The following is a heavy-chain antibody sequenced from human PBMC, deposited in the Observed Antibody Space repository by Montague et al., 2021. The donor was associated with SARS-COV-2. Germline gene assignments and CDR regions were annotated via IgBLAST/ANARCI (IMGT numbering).Heavy chain of an antibody. CDR1: GFAFGSYT. Sequence: SLRLSCAASGFAFGSYTMTWVRQAPGKGLEWVSSISSYGSYKYYAASVNGRFTISRDNAKNSVFLELNSLRAEDTAVYYCARDLLEQLPLFDSWGQGTLVTVSS. CDR3: ARDLLEQLPLFDS. J-gene: IGHJ4*02. CDR2: ISSYGSYK. V-gene: IGHV3-21*06. D-gene: IGHD1/OR15-1a*01.